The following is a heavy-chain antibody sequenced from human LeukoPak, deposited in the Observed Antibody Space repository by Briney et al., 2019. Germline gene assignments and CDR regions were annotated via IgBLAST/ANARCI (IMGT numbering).Heavy chain of an antibody. CDR2: IKQDGSEK. D-gene: IGHD3-3*01. Sequence: PGGSLRLSCAVSGFTFSNYWMTWVRQAPGKGLEWVADIKQDGSEKLYVNSVRGRFTISRDNAKMSLFLQMNSLRAEDTAVYYCARDNGVVHGVYYMDVWGKGTTVTVS. CDR1: GFTFSNYW. CDR3: ARDNGVVHGVYYMDV. J-gene: IGHJ6*03. V-gene: IGHV3-7*01.